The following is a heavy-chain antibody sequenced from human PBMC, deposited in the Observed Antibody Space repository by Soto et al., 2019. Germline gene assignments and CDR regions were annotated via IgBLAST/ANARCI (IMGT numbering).Heavy chain of an antibody. CDR2: IYYSGST. J-gene: IGHJ5*02. CDR3: ARAFVDTAMVDNWFDP. D-gene: IGHD5-18*01. CDR1: GGSISSYY. Sequence: PSETLSLTCTVSGGSISSYYWSWIRQPPGKGLEWIGYIYYSGSTNYNPSLKSRVTISVDTSKNQFSLKLSSVTAADTAVYYCARAFVDTAMVDNWFDPWGQGTLVTVSS. V-gene: IGHV4-59*01.